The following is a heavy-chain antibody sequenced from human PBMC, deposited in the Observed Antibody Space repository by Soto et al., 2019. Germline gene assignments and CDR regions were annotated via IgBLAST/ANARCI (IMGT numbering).Heavy chain of an antibody. CDR2: AYYSEST. CDR1: GGSIRSSTYQ. J-gene: IGHJ5*02. D-gene: IGHD5-18*01. V-gene: IGHV4-39*07. Sequence: SETLSLTCTVSGGSIRSSTYQWGWIRQPPGRGLEWIGSAYYSESTYYNPSLKSRVTISVDTSKNQFSLSLSSVTAADTAVYYCARPRILGYNYGRNYFDTWGPGTLVT. CDR3: ARPRILGYNYGRNYFDT.